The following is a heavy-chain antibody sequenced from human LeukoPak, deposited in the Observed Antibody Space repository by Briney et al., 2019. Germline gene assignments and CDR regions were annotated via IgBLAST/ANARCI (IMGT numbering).Heavy chain of an antibody. J-gene: IGHJ4*02. Sequence: SETLSLTCTVSGGSISSYYWSWIRQPPGKGLEWIGYIYYSGSTNYNPSLKSRVTISVDTSKNQFSLKLSSVTAADTAVYDCARGRDSYYDSSGYYGFDYWGQGTLVTVSS. D-gene: IGHD3-22*01. CDR1: GGSISSYY. CDR2: IYYSGST. V-gene: IGHV4-59*01. CDR3: ARGRDSYYDSSGYYGFDY.